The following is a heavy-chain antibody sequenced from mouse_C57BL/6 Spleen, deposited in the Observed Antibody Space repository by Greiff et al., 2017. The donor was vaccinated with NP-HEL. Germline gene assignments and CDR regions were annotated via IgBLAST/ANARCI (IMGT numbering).Heavy chain of an antibody. D-gene: IGHD2-5*01. CDR1: GYSFTGYY. Sequence: EVQLQQSGPELVKPGASVKISCKASGYSFTGYYMHWVKQSSEKSLEWIGEINPSTGGTSYNQKFKGKATLTVDKSSSTAYMQLKSLTSEDSAVYYCARSYYSNLYYFDYWGQGTTLTVSS. CDR3: ARSYYSNLYYFDY. J-gene: IGHJ2*01. CDR2: INPSTGGT. V-gene: IGHV1-43*01.